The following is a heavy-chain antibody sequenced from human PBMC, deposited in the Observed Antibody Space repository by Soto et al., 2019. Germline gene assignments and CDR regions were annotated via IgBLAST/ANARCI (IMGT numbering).Heavy chain of an antibody. CDR1: GFTFSSYS. V-gene: IGHV3-21*01. CDR3: ALLTSGWYGDFDF. CDR2: ISSGHGDI. D-gene: IGHD6-19*01. J-gene: IGHJ4*02. Sequence: DVQLVESGGGLVKPGGSLTLSCAASGFTFSSYSLSWVRQAPGKGLEWVSSISSGHGDIYYADSVKGRFIGSRDNAKNLLCLKMNNLRVEDTGVYYCALLTSGWYGDFDFWGQGTLVTVSS.